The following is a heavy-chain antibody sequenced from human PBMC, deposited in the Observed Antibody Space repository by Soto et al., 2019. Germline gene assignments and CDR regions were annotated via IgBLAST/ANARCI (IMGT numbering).Heavy chain of an antibody. Sequence: LSLTCTVSGGSISSYYWSWIRQPPGKGLEWIGYIYYSGSTNYNPSLKSRVTISVDTSKNQFSLKLSSVTAADTAVYYCARDREGRYDFWSGYSHYYYYGMDVWGQGTTVTVSS. CDR3: ARDREGRYDFWSGYSHYYYYGMDV. J-gene: IGHJ6*02. CDR2: IYYSGST. D-gene: IGHD3-3*01. V-gene: IGHV4-59*01. CDR1: GGSISSYY.